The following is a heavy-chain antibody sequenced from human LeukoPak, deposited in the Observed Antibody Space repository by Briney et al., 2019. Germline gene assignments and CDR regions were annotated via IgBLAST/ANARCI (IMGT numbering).Heavy chain of an antibody. Sequence: PSETLSLTCAVYGGSISSYYWSWIRQPPGKGLEWIGYIYYSGSTNYNPSLKSRVAISVDTSKNQFSLRLTSVTAADTAVYYCARAADYGGNSGFDYWGQGTLVTVSS. D-gene: IGHD4-23*01. CDR3: ARAADYGGNSGFDY. CDR2: IYYSGST. V-gene: IGHV4-59*01. J-gene: IGHJ4*02. CDR1: GGSISSYY.